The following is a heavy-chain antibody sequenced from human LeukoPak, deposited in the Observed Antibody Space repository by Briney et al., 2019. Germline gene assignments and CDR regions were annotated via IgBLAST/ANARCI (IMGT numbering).Heavy chain of an antibody. D-gene: IGHD5-12*01. CDR1: GYTFTSYA. V-gene: IGHV1-3*03. Sequence: ASVKVSCKASGYTFTSYAMHWVRQAPGQRLEWMGWINAGNGNTKYSQEFQGRVTMTRDMSTSTVYMELSSLRSEDTAVYYCASTGATIRGYFDYWGQGTLVTVSS. CDR3: ASTGATIRGYFDY. J-gene: IGHJ4*02. CDR2: INAGNGNT.